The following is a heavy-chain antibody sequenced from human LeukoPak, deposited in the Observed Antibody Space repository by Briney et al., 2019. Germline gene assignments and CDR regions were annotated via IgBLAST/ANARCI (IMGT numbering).Heavy chain of an antibody. CDR3: AKDRRPYYFDY. V-gene: IGHV3-30*18. J-gene: IGHJ4*02. Sequence: PGGSLRLSCAASGFTFSSYGMHWVRQAPGKGLEWVAVISYDGSNKYYADSVKGRFTISRDNSKNTLYLQMNSLRAEDTAVYYCAKDRRPYYFDYWGQGTLVTVS. CDR1: GFTFSSYG. CDR2: ISYDGSNK. D-gene: IGHD6-6*01.